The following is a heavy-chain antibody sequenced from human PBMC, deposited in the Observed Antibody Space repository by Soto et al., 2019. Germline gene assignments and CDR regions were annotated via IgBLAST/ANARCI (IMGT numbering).Heavy chain of an antibody. D-gene: IGHD5-12*01. CDR2: IYYSGST. V-gene: IGHV4-39*01. Sequence: SETLSLTCTVSGGSISSSSYYWGWIRQPPGKGLEWIGSIYYSGSTYYNPSLKSRVTISVDTSKNQFSLKLSSVTAADTAVYYYAIPLRGYSGYDYRFAYWGQGTLVTVSS. CDR3: AIPLRGYSGYDYRFAY. CDR1: GGSISSSSYY. J-gene: IGHJ4*02.